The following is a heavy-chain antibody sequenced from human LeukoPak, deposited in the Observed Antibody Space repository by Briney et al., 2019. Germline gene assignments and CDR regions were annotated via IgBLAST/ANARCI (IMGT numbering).Heavy chain of an antibody. J-gene: IGHJ5*02. CDR1: GYTFTGYY. D-gene: IGHD6-6*01. Sequence: ASVKVSCKASGYTFTGYYMHWVRQAPGQGLEWMGWINPNSGGTNYAQKFQGRVTMTRDTSISTAYMELSRLRSDDTAVYYCARDFAIGSSSRYNWFDPWGQGTLVTVSS. V-gene: IGHV1-2*02. CDR3: ARDFAIGSSSRYNWFDP. CDR2: INPNSGGT.